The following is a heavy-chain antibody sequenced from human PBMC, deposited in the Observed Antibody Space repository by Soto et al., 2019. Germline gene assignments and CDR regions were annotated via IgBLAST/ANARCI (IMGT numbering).Heavy chain of an antibody. CDR2: ISAYNTNT. Sequence: QVQLVQSGAEVKKPGASVKVSCKTSGYTFTSYHISWVRQAPGQGLEWMGWISAYNTNTNDAKKSQGRVTMTTDTLTSTAYMELRSLRSDDTAVYYCARDTPPTDYWGQGTLVTVSS. J-gene: IGHJ4*02. CDR1: GYTFTSYH. V-gene: IGHV1-18*01. CDR3: ARDTPPTDY.